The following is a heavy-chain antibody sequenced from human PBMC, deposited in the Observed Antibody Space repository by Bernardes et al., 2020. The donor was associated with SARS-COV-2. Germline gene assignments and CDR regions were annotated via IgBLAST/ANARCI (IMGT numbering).Heavy chain of an antibody. J-gene: IGHJ6*02. CDR1: GFTFSSYA. V-gene: IGHV3-23*01. CDR2: ISGSGGST. CDR3: AKDYYDSTNYYYYGMDV. Sequence: GGSLRLSCAASGFTFSSYAMSWVRQAPGKGLEWVSAISGSGGSTYYADSVKGRFTISRDNSKNTLYLQMNSLRAEDTAVYYCAKDYYDSTNYYYYGMDVWGQGTTVTVSS. D-gene: IGHD3-22*01.